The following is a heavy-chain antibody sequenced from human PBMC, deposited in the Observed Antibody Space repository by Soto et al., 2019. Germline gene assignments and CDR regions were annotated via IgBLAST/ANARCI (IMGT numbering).Heavy chain of an antibody. CDR2: IYYSGST. V-gene: IGHV4-59*01. D-gene: IGHD3-22*01. J-gene: IGHJ6*02. Sequence: ETLSLTCTVSGGSISSYYWSWIRQPPGKGLEWIGYIYYSGSTNYNPSLKSRVTISVDTSKNQFSLKLSSVTAADTAVYYCARDQDYYDSSGNNYYYYGMDVWGQGTTVTVSS. CDR3: ARDQDYYDSSGNNYYYYGMDV. CDR1: GGSISSYY.